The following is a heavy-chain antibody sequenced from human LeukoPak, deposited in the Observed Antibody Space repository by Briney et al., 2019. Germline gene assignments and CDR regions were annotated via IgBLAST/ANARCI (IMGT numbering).Heavy chain of an antibody. D-gene: IGHD6-13*01. CDR3: ARDYEAAAGHYHLYYFDY. CDR2: IYHSGST. J-gene: IGHJ4*02. CDR1: GGSISTYY. Sequence: SETLSLTCTLSGGSISTYYWSWIRQPPGKGLEWIGYIYHSGSTNYNPSLKSRVTISVDTSKNQFSLKLSSVTAADTAVYYCARDYEAAAGHYHLYYFDYWGQGTLVTVSS. V-gene: IGHV4-59*12.